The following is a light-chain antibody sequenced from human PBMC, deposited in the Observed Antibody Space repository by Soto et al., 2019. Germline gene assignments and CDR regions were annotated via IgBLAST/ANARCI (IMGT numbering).Light chain of an antibody. CDR3: QQYNDSRT. CDR2: GVS. CDR1: QSISSSY. J-gene: IGKJ1*01. V-gene: IGKV3-20*01. Sequence: EIVLTQSPGTLSLSPGERATLSCRASQSISSSYLAWYQQKPGQAPRLLVYGVSSRASDVPDRFSGSGSGTDFTLTISSLEPEDSAVYYCQQYNDSRTFGQGTKVDIK.